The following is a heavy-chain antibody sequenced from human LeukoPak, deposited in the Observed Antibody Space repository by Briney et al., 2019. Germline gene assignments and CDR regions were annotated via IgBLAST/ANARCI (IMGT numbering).Heavy chain of an antibody. Sequence: GGSLRLSCAASGFTFSSYGMHWVRQAPGKGLEWVAVISYDGSNKYYADSVKGRFTISRDNSKNTLYLQMNSLRAEDTAVYYCAKDRWGYCSSTSCHLNWFDPWGQGTLVTASS. J-gene: IGHJ5*02. CDR1: GFTFSSYG. D-gene: IGHD2-2*01. V-gene: IGHV3-30*18. CDR3: AKDRWGYCSSTSCHLNWFDP. CDR2: ISYDGSNK.